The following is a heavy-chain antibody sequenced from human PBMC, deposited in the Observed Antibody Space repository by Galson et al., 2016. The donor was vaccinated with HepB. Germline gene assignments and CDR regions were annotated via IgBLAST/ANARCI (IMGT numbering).Heavy chain of an antibody. Sequence: SETLSLTCTVSGDSISSSYWNWIRQPPGKGLEWIGYIYYGGSTNNNPSLKSRVNIALDTSKNQFSLKLSSVTAADTAVYYCARDASSGSYYYYGMDVWGPGPTVTVSS. D-gene: IGHD6-25*01. CDR1: GDSISSSY. CDR2: IYYGGST. V-gene: IGHV4-59*01. J-gene: IGHJ6*02. CDR3: ARDASSGSYYYYGMDV.